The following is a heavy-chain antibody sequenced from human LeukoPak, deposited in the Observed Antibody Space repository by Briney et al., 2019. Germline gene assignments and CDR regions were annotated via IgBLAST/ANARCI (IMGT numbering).Heavy chain of an antibody. J-gene: IGHJ3*02. D-gene: IGHD2/OR15-2a*01. CDR1: GGSFSGYY. CDR3: ARDGVFFVYAFDI. V-gene: IGHV4-34*01. CDR2: INHSGST. Sequence: SETLSLTCAVYGGSFSGYYWSWIRQPPGKGLEWIGEINHSGSTNYNPSLKSRVTISVDTSKNQFSLKLSSVTAADTAVYYCARDGVFFVYAFDIWGQGTMVTVSS.